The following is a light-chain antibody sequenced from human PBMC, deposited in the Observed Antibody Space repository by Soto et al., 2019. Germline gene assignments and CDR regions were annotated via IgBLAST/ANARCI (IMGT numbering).Light chain of an antibody. CDR1: QSVSSSY. CDR2: GAS. J-gene: IGKJ1*01. Sequence: EIVLTQSPGTLSLSPVERATLSCRASQSVSSSYLAWYQQKPGQAPRLLIYGASSRATSIPDRFSGSGSGTDFTLTISRLEPEDFAVYYCQQYGSSHWTFGQGTKVDIK. CDR3: QQYGSSHWT. V-gene: IGKV3-20*01.